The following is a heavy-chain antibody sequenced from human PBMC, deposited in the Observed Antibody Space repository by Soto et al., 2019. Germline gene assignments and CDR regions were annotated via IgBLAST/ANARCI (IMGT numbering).Heavy chain of an antibody. D-gene: IGHD4-17*01. J-gene: IGHJ6*03. V-gene: IGHV3-9*01. CDR2: ISWNSGSV. CDR1: GFTFDEYA. Sequence: EVQLVESGGGLVQPGGSLRLSCAVSGFTFDEYAMHWVRQAPGKCLEWVSGISWNSGSVGYANSVKGRFTISRDNAKNSLYLQMNSLRAEDTALYYCAKDTLYGGNYYYYYMDVWGKGTAVTVSS. CDR3: AKDTLYGGNYYYYYMDV.